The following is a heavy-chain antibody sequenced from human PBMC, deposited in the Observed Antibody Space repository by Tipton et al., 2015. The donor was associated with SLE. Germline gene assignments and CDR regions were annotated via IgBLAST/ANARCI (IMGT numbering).Heavy chain of an antibody. J-gene: IGHJ3*02. CDR2: IYTSGST. Sequence: TLSLTCTVSGGSISSGSYYWSWIRQPAGKGLEWIGRIYTSGSTNYNPSLKSRVTISVDTSKNQFSLKLSSVTAADTAVYYCARDQPSEIISSGWYKDAFDIWGQGTMVTVSS. V-gene: IGHV4-61*02. D-gene: IGHD6-19*01. CDR3: ARDQPSEIISSGWYKDAFDI. CDR1: GGSISSGSYY.